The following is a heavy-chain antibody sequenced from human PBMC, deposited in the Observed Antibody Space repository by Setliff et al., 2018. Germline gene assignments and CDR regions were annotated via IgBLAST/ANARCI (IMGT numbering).Heavy chain of an antibody. V-gene: IGHV1-18*01. D-gene: IGHD2-8*02. J-gene: IGHJ4*02. CDR3: ARSSAPSLVLAADFDF. CDR1: GYNFITFG. CDR2: ISPYTGDT. Sequence: ASVKVSCKTSGYNFITFGLSWVRQAPGQGPEWMGCISPYTGDTNYAQKFQDRVTVTMDSSSQTVYMELSSLNSDDTAVYYCARSSAPSLVLAADFDFWGQGTLVTVSS.